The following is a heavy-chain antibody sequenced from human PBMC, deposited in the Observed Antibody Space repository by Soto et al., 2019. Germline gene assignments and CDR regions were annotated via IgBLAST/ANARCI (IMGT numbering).Heavy chain of an antibody. V-gene: IGHV4-38-2*02. Sequence: PSETLSLTCAVSGYSISSGYYWGWIRQPPGKGLEWIGSIYHSGSTYYSPSLKSRVTISVDTSKNQFSLKLSSVTAADTAVYYCARDPGQQPFDYWGQGTLVTVSS. D-gene: IGHD6-13*01. CDR3: ARDPGQQPFDY. J-gene: IGHJ4*02. CDR1: GYSISSGYY. CDR2: IYHSGST.